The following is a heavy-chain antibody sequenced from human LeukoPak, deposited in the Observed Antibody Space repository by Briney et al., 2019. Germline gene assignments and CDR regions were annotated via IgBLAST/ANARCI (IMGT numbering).Heavy chain of an antibody. V-gene: IGHV3-7*04. D-gene: IGHD3-10*01. CDR2: IKQDGSEK. J-gene: IGHJ4*02. CDR3: ARVSSITMVRVRSYDY. CDR1: GFTLSNYW. Sequence: GGSLRLSCAASGFTLSNYWMSWVRQAPGKGLEWVANIKQDGSEKYYVDSVKGRFTISRDNAKNSLYLQMNSLRAEDTAVYYCARVSSITMVRVRSYDYWGQGTLVTVSS.